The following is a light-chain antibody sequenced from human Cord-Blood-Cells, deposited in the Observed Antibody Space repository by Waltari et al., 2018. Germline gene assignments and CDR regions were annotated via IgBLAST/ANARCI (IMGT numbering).Light chain of an antibody. CDR2: DVS. CDR1: SSVVGGYNY. CDR3: SSYTSSSTWV. Sequence: QSALTQPASVPGSPAQSVTISCTGPSSVVGGYNYVSWYQQHPVQAPKLMIYDVSKRPSGVSNRFSGSNSGNTASLTISGLQAEDEADYYCSSYTSSSTWVFGGGTKLTVL. V-gene: IGLV2-14*01. J-gene: IGLJ3*02.